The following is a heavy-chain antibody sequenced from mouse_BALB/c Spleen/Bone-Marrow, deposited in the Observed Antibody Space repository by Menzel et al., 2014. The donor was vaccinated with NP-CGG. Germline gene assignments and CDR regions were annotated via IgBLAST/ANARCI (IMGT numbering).Heavy chain of an antibody. D-gene: IGHD2-4*01. CDR3: TRGVYYDYDEGAMDY. V-gene: IGHV1-14*01. J-gene: IGHJ4*01. CDR1: GYTFSSYV. Sequence: VQLQQSGPELVKPGASVKMSCKASGYTFSSYVLHWVKQKPGQGLEWIGYNDPDNDYSKYNEKFRGKATLTSDKSSSTAYMELSSLTSEDSAVYYCTRGVYYDYDEGAMDYWGQGSSVTDSS. CDR2: NDPDNDYS.